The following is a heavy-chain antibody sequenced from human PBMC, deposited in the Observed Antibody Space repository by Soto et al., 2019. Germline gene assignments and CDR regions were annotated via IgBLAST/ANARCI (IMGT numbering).Heavy chain of an antibody. J-gene: IGHJ5*02. CDR2: IIPIFGTA. CDR3: ARDEGVVVAATGGMYNWFDP. Sequence: QVQLVQSGAEVKKPGSSVKVSCKASGGTFSSYAISWVRQAPGQGLEWMGGIIPIFGTANYAQKFQGKVTITADESTSTAYMELSSLRSEDTAVYYCARDEGVVVAATGGMYNWFDPWGQGTLVTVSS. V-gene: IGHV1-69*01. CDR1: GGTFSSYA. D-gene: IGHD2-15*01.